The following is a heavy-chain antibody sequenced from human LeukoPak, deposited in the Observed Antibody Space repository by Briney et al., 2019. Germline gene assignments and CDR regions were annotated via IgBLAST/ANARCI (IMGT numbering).Heavy chain of an antibody. V-gene: IGHV3-33*01. CDR2: IWYDGSNK. J-gene: IGHJ4*02. CDR3: ARGAGYSSSWFDY. D-gene: IGHD6-13*01. CDR1: GFTFSSYG. Sequence: GGSLRLSCAASGFTFSSYGMHWVRQAPGKGLEWVAVIWYDGSNKYYADSVKGRSTISRDNSKNTLYLQMNSLRAEDTAVYYCARGAGYSSSWFDYWGQGTLVTVSS.